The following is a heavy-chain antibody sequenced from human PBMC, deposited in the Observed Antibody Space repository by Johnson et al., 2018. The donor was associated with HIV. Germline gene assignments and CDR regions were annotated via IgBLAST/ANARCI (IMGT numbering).Heavy chain of an antibody. J-gene: IGHJ3*02. CDR2: ISGSDHST. CDR1: AFTFSSND. CDR3: AKDWGAAAGSGAFDI. D-gene: IGHD6-13*01. Sequence: VQLVESGGGLVQPGGSLRLSCGASAFTFSSNDMKWVRQAPGKGLEWVSPISGSDHSTYYADAVRGRFTISSDTSKNTLYFQMNGLRAGDTALYYCAKDWGAAAGSGAFDIWGQGTLVTVSS. V-gene: IGHV3-23*04.